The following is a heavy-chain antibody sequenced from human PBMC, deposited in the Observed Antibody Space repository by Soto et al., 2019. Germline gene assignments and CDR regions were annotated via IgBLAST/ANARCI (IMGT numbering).Heavy chain of an antibody. V-gene: IGHV3-23*01. CDR3: AKLTAA. J-gene: IGHJ4*02. D-gene: IGHD6-13*01. CDR2: ITSSGGGT. Sequence: EVQLLESGGGLVHPGGSLRLSCAASGFTFSNYALSWVRQAPGKGLEWVSSITSSGGGTYYADSVKGRFTVSRDNSKNTVYLQMNSLRDEDTAVYYCAKLTAAWGQGTLVTVSS. CDR1: GFTFSNYA.